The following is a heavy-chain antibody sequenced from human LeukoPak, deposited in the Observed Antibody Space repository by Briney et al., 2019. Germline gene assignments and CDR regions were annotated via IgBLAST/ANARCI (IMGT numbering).Heavy chain of an antibody. CDR3: ARERSADGAYYFDY. Sequence: ASVKVSCKASGYTFISYDINWVRQATGQGLEWMGWMNPNSGNTGYAQKFQGRVTMTRNTSISTAYMELSSLRSEDTAVYYCARERSADGAYYFDYWGQGTLVTVSS. J-gene: IGHJ4*02. D-gene: IGHD5-24*01. V-gene: IGHV1-8*01. CDR1: GYTFISYD. CDR2: MNPNSGNT.